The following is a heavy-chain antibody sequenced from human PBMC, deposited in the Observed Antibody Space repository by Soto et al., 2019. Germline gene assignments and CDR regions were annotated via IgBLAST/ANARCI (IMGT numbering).Heavy chain of an antibody. CDR1: GYSFASYA. V-gene: IGHV1-3*01. Sequence: ASVKVSCTASGYSFASYAMHWVRQAPGQRLEWMGWINAGNGNTKYSQKFQGRVTITRDTSASTAYMELSSLRSEDTAVYYCARVRSSSPVDYWGQGTLVTVSS. CDR3: ARVRSSSPVDY. J-gene: IGHJ4*02. D-gene: IGHD6-6*01. CDR2: INAGNGNT.